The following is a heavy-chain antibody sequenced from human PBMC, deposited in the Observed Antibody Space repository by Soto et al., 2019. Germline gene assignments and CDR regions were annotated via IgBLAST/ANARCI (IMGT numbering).Heavy chain of an antibody. V-gene: IGHV4-59*01. D-gene: IGHD5-12*01. CDR3: ARDLVGYSGYDFGY. J-gene: IGHJ4*02. CDR2: IYYSGST. Sequence: SETLSLTCTVSGGSISIYYWSWIRQPPGKGLEWIGYIYYSGSTNYNPSLKSRVTISVDTSKNQFSLKLSSVTAADTAVYYCARDLVGYSGYDFGYWGQGTLVTVSS. CDR1: GGSISIYY.